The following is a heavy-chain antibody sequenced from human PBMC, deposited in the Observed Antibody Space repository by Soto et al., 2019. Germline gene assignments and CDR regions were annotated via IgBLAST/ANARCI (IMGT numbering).Heavy chain of an antibody. J-gene: IGHJ6*02. CDR2: IIPIFGTA. V-gene: IGHV1-69*12. CDR3: ASHGGRSPEGRYYYGMDV. Sequence: QVQLVQSGAEVKKPGSSVKVSCKASGGTFSSYAISWVRQAPGQGLEWMGGIIPIFGTADYAQKFEGRVTITADESPSTDYMELSSLRSEYSAVYYCASHGGRSPEGRYYYGMDVWGQGTTVTVSS. CDR1: GGTFSSYA. D-gene: IGHD1-26*01.